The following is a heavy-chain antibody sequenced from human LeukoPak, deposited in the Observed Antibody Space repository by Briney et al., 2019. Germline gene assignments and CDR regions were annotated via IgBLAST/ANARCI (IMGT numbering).Heavy chain of an antibody. CDR3: ARSDIAVAGKGYFDY. Sequence: ASVKASCKASGGTFSSYAISWVRQAPGQGLEWMGGIIPIFGTANYAQKFQGRVTITADESTSTAYMELRSLRSDDTAVYYCARSDIAVAGKGYFDYWGQGTLVTVSS. V-gene: IGHV1-69*13. D-gene: IGHD6-19*01. J-gene: IGHJ4*02. CDR2: IIPIFGTA. CDR1: GGTFSSYA.